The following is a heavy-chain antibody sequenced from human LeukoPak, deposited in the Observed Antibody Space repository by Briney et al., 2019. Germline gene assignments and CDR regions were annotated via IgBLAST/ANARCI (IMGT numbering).Heavy chain of an antibody. Sequence: EGSLRLSCAASGFTFSSYWMSWVRQAPGKGLEWVANIKQDGSEKYYVDSVKGRFTISRDNAKNSLYLQMNSLRAEDTAVYYCARSHQLLGYGMDVWGQGTTVTVSS. D-gene: IGHD2-2*01. CDR1: GFTFSSYW. V-gene: IGHV3-7*01. CDR3: ARSHQLLGYGMDV. J-gene: IGHJ6*02. CDR2: IKQDGSEK.